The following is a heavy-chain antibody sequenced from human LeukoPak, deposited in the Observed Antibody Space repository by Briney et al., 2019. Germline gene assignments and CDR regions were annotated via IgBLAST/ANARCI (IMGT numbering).Heavy chain of an antibody. CDR3: ARVTPVITMVRGVTPDYFDY. V-gene: IGHV4-4*02. J-gene: IGHJ4*02. CDR1: GGSISSSNW. D-gene: IGHD3-10*01. Sequence: SETLSLTRAVSGGSISSSNWWSWVRQPPGKGLEWIGVIYHSGSTNYNPSLKSRVTISVDKTKNQFSLKLSYVTAADTAVYDCARVTPVITMVRGVTPDYFDYWGQGTLVTVSS. CDR2: IYHSGST.